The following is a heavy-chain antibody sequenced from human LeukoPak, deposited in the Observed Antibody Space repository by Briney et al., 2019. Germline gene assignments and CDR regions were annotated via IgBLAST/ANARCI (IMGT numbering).Heavy chain of an antibody. CDR2: IYYSGST. V-gene: IGHV4-59*08. CDR1: GGSISSYY. D-gene: IGHD3-9*01. J-gene: IGHJ6*02. CDR3: ARRQYDILTGYDYGMDV. Sequence: SSETLSLTCTVSGGSISSYYWSWIRQPPGKGLEWIGYIYYSGSTNYNPSLKSRVTISVDTSKNQFSLKLSSVTAADTVFYFRARRQYDILTGYDYGMDVWGQGTTVTVSS.